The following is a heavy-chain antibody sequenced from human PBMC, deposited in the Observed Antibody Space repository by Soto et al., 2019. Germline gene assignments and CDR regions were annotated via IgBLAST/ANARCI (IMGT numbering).Heavy chain of an antibody. CDR1: GFTISNYW. V-gene: IGHV3-74*01. J-gene: IGHJ4*02. D-gene: IGHD1-26*01. Sequence: EVQLVEAGVDLVQPGGSLRLSCVASGFTISNYWMHWVREAPGKGLIWVSRISPDGSTTNYADSVKGRFTISRDNAKNTLYLQMDSLRAEDTALYYCTRVISGSSGLFEYWGQGTLVTVSS. CDR2: ISPDGSTT. CDR3: TRVISGSSGLFEY.